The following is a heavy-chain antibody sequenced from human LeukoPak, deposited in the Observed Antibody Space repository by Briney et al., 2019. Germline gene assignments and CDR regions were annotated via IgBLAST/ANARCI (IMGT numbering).Heavy chain of an antibody. CDR3: ATYGSGSYYNTSLDY. D-gene: IGHD3-10*01. Sequence: SVKVSCKASGGTFNSYAISWVRQAPGQGLEWMGGIIPIFGTANYAQKFQGRVTITADESTSTAYMELSSLRSEDTAVYYCATYGSGSYYNTSLDYWGQGTLVTVSS. V-gene: IGHV1-69*13. J-gene: IGHJ4*02. CDR2: IIPIFGTA. CDR1: GGTFNSYA.